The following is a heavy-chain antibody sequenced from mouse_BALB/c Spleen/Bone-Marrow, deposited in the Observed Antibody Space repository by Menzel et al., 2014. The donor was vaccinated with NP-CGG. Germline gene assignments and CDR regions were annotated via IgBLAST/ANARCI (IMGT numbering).Heavy chain of an antibody. CDR3: ARWGWEGFAD. V-gene: IGHV1-80*01. CDR1: GFSFSMYW. D-gene: IGHD1-1*02. Sequence: VQLQQSGPDLVRPGSSVKISCKTSGFSFSMYWMNWVKQGPGQGLEWIGQIYPGDGDTEYNGRFKGKATLTADKSSSTAYMQLSSLTSEDAAVVFFARWGWEGFADWGQGTTLTVSS. J-gene: IGHJ2*01. CDR2: IYPGDGDT.